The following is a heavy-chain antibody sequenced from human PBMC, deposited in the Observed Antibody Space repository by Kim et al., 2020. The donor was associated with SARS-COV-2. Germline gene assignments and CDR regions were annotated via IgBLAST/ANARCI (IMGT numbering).Heavy chain of an antibody. CDR3: ARGTIAAAGTWVGSFDY. Sequence: SETLSLTCTVSGGSISSYYWSWIRQPPGKGLEWIGYIYYSGSTNYNPSLKSRVTISVDTSKNQFSLKLSSVTAADTAVYYCARGTIAAAGTWVGSFDYWGQGTLVTVSS. D-gene: IGHD6-13*01. CDR1: GGSISSYY. J-gene: IGHJ4*02. CDR2: IYYSGST. V-gene: IGHV4-59*13.